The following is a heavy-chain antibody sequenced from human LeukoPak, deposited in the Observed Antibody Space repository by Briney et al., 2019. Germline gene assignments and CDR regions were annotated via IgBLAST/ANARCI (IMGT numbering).Heavy chain of an antibody. CDR3: AKVRGYDSRAGQDFDY. CDR1: GFTFDDYA. J-gene: IGHJ4*02. CDR2: ISWNSGSI. V-gene: IGHV3-9*01. Sequence: PGGSLRLSCAASGFTFDDYAMHWVRQAPGKGLEWVLGISWNSGSIGYADSVKGRFTISRDNAKNSLYLQMNSLRAEDTALYYCAKVRGYDSRAGQDFDYWGQGTLVTVSS. D-gene: IGHD5-12*01.